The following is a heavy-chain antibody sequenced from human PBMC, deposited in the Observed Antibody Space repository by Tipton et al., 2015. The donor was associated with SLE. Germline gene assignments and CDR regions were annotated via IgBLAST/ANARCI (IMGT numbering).Heavy chain of an antibody. V-gene: IGHV3-30*04. D-gene: IGHD3-10*01. J-gene: IGHJ4*02. CDR3: ASSLLAGIDY. Sequence: RSLRLSCAASGFTFSSYAMHWVRQAPGKGLEWVALISYDGINKYYADSVKGRFTISRDNSKNTLYLQMNSLRGEDTAVHFCASSLLAGIDYWGRGTLVTVSS. CDR2: ISYDGINK. CDR1: GFTFSSYA.